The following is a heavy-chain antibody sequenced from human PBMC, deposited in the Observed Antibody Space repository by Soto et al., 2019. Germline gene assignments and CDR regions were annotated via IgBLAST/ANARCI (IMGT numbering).Heavy chain of an antibody. Sequence: EVQLVESGGGLVQPGGSLRLSCAASGFTFSSYSMNWVRQAPGKGLEWVSSISSSSSYIYYADSVKGRFTISRDNAKNSLYLQMNSLRAEDTAVYYCARVKCSSTSCLADYYGMDVWGQGTTVTVSS. J-gene: IGHJ6*02. CDR3: ARVKCSSTSCLADYYGMDV. D-gene: IGHD2-2*01. V-gene: IGHV3-21*01. CDR2: ISSSSSYI. CDR1: GFTFSSYS.